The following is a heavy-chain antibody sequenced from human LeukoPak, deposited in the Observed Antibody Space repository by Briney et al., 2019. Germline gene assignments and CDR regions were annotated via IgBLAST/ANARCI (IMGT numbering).Heavy chain of an antibody. J-gene: IGHJ4*02. CDR2: ICISSRPL. Sequence: GGSLRLYCAASGFTFNNYAMKRLRQGPGGRREGVSFICISSRPLLSASSVKGQFTISTANATSSMYLQMNMLRAEDTAVYYCARATGYTSTYSFDYWGQGILVTVSS. CDR3: ARATGYTSTYSFDY. D-gene: IGHD5-24*01. CDR1: GFTFNNYA. V-gene: IGHV3-48*04.